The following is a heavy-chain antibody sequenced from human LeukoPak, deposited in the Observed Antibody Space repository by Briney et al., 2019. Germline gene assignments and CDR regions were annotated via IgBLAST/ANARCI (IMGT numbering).Heavy chain of an antibody. CDR1: GFTFSSYE. Sequence: AGGSLRLSCAASGFTFSSYEMNWVRQAPGKGLEWISYISSNGSTIYYADSVKGRFTISRDNAKNSLYLQMNSLRAEDTAVYYCARSSGWYGWGQGTLVTVSS. CDR3: ARSSGWYG. V-gene: IGHV3-48*03. J-gene: IGHJ4*02. D-gene: IGHD6-19*01. CDR2: ISSNGSTI.